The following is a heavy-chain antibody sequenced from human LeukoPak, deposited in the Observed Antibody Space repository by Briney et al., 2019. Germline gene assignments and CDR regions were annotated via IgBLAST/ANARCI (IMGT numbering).Heavy chain of an antibody. V-gene: IGHV3-23*01. CDR1: GGSISSHY. CDR2: ISSRGDNT. D-gene: IGHD6-19*01. Sequence: PSETLSLTCTVSGGSISSHYWSWIRQPPGKGLEWVSGISSRGDNTYDADSVKGRFTISRDNSKNSLYLQMDSLRAEDTAVYYCAKGPRPDLSVAHTVENWGQGTLVTVSS. CDR3: AKGPRPDLSVAHTVEN. J-gene: IGHJ4*02.